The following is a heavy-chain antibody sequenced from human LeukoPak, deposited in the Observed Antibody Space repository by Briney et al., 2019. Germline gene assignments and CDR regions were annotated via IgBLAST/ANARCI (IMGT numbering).Heavy chain of an antibody. CDR3: ARDGVLRFLERDYYYYMDV. V-gene: IGHV1-69*05. J-gene: IGHJ6*03. D-gene: IGHD3-3*01. CDR1: GGTFSSYA. Sequence: ASVKVSCKASGGTFSSYAISWVRQAPGQGLEWVGGIIPIFGTANYAQKFQGRVTITTDESTSTAYMELSSLRSEDTAVYYCARDGVLRFLERDYYYYMDVWGKGTTVTVSS. CDR2: IIPIFGTA.